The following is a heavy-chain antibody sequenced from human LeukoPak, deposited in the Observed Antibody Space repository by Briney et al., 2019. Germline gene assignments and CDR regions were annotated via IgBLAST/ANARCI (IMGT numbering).Heavy chain of an antibody. D-gene: IGHD3-10*01. CDR1: GFTFSSYE. V-gene: IGHV3-48*03. CDR3: ARAFGSGSYSF. Sequence: GGSLRLSCAASGFTFSSYEMNWVRQAPGKGLEWVSYVSSSGSTKYYADSVKGRITISRDNAKKSMYLQMNSLRAEDTAVYYCARAFGSGSYSFWGQGTLVSVSS. J-gene: IGHJ4*02. CDR2: VSSSGSTK.